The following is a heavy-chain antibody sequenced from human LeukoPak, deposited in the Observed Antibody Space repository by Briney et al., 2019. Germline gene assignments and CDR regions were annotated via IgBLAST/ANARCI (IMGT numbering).Heavy chain of an antibody. D-gene: IGHD3-3*01. V-gene: IGHV3-7*01. Sequence: GGSLRLSCAASGFTFSSYWMSWVRQAPGKGLEWVANIKQDGSEKYYVDSVKGRFTISRDNAKNSLYLQMNGLRAEDTAVYYCARLSGLYYYYGMDVWGQGTTVTVSS. CDR1: GFTFSSYW. CDR2: IKQDGSEK. CDR3: ARLSGLYYYYGMDV. J-gene: IGHJ6*02.